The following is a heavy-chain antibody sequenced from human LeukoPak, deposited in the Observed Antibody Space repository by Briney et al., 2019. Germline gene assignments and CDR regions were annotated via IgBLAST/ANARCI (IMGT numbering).Heavy chain of an antibody. CDR1: GGSFSGYY. V-gene: IGHV4-34*01. D-gene: IGHD2-21*01. J-gene: IGHJ4*02. CDR3: ARVGPAYRRKESFSDY. CDR2: INHSGST. Sequence: SETLSLTCAVYGGSFSGYYWSWIRQPPGKGLEWIGEINHSGSTNYNPSLKSRVTISVDTSKNQFSLKLSSVTAADTAVYYCARVGPAYRRKESFSDYWGQGTLVTVSS.